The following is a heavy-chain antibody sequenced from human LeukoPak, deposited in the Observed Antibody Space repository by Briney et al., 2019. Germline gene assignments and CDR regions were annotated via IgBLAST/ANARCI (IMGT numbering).Heavy chain of an antibody. V-gene: IGHV1-18*01. CDR2: ISAYNGNT. D-gene: IGHD6-19*01. J-gene: IGHJ4*02. CDR1: GYTFTSYG. Sequence: ASVKVSCKASGYTFTSYGISWVRQAPGQGLEWMGWISAYNGNTNYAQKLQGRVTMTTDKSTSTAYMELSSLRSEDTAVYYCARDAGHISGLPSYYFDYWGLGILVTVSS. CDR3: ARDAGHISGLPSYYFDY.